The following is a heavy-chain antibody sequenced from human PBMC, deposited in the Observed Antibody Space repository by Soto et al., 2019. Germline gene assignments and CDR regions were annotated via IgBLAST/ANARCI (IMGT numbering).Heavy chain of an antibody. CDR2: IYFSGST. CDR3: AGDRPSQQPNPRGGGGYLDG. V-gene: IGHV4-31*11. Sequence: QLQLQESGPGLVKPSQTLSLTCAVSGGSISNGGYYWSWIRQHPGKGLEWIGSIYFSGSTYYNPSLKSRVTNSVGTPKNQFSLKLSSVTSADTAGYFWAGDRPSQQPNPRGGGGYLDGRGKGTTVTVSS. CDR1: GGSISNGGYY. J-gene: IGHJ6*04. D-gene: IGHD6-13*01.